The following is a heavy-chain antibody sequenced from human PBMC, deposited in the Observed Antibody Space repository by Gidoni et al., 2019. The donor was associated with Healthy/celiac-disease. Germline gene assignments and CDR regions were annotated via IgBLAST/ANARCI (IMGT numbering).Heavy chain of an antibody. CDR3: ANYVWALPNPDAFDI. V-gene: IGHV3-23*01. D-gene: IGHD3-16*01. CDR1: SCHGTGDA. CDR2: SSGSGGST. J-gene: IGHJ3*02. Sequence: EVQTLESRGGVVQAGGSMRRSCGASSCHGTGDAMSWVRQAPGRGMAWVSASSGSGGSTSYADPVQGRFTISRDNSTNTLYLQMNSLRAEDTAVYYCANYVWALPNPDAFDIWGQGTLVTVSS.